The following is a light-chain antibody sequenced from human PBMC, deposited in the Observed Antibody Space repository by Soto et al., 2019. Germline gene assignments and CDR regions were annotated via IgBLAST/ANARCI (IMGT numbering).Light chain of an antibody. CDR2: NTN. Sequence: QTVVTQEPSFSVSPGGTVTLTCGLTSGSVSTRNYPSWYQQIPGQAPRTLIYNTNTRSSGVPDRFSVSILGNKAAPTITGDQAEDESDYYYVLYVGSGIHWVSGGGTKLPVL. CDR3: VLYVGSGIHWV. CDR1: SGSVSTRNY. J-gene: IGLJ3*02. V-gene: IGLV8-61*01.